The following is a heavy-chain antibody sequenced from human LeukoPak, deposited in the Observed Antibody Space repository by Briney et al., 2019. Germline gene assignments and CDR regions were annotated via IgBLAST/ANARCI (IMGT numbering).Heavy chain of an antibody. CDR2: IYTSGST. Sequence: SETLSLTCTVSGGSSSSYYWSWIRQPAGKGLEWIGRIYTSGSTNYNPSLKSRVTMSVDTSKNQFSLKLSSVTAADTAVYYCARDSSIDYDSSGDPRFDYWGQGTLVTVSS. CDR1: GGSSSSYY. V-gene: IGHV4-4*07. D-gene: IGHD3-22*01. CDR3: ARDSSIDYDSSGDPRFDY. J-gene: IGHJ4*02.